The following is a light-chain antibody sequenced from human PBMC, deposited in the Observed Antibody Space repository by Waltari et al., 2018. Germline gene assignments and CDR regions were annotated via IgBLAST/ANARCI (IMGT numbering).Light chain of an antibody. Sequence: SYELTQPPSVSVSPGQTASITCSGDKLEYKYACWYQQKPGTSPALVVYQEKKRPSGIPGRFSGSNSGNTATLTISGTQAMDEADYYCQAWDSNTGVFGTGTKVTVL. CDR1: KLEYKY. V-gene: IGLV3-1*01. CDR2: QEK. J-gene: IGLJ1*01. CDR3: QAWDSNTGV.